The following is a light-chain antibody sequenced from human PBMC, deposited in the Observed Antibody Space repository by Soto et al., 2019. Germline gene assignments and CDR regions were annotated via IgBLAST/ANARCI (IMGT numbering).Light chain of an antibody. Sequence: QSALTQPASVSGSPRQSITISCTGTSSDVGGYNYVSWYQQHPGKAPKLMIYEVSNRPSGVSSRFSGSKSGNTASLTISGLQAEDEADYYCSSYTRSSALVLFGGGTKLTVL. J-gene: IGLJ2*01. CDR3: SSYTRSSALVL. CDR1: SSDVGGYNY. CDR2: EVS. V-gene: IGLV2-14*01.